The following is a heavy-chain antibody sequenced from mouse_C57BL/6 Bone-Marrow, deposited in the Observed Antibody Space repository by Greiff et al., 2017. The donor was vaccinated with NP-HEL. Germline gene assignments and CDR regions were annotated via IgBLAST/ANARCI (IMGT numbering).Heavy chain of an antibody. J-gene: IGHJ1*03. Sequence: EVQLQQSGAELVRPGASVKLSCTASGFTFTDDYMHWVKQRPEQGLEWIGWIDPENGYTEYASKFQGKATITADTSSNTAYLQLSSLTSEDTAVYYCILRSRFDVWGTGTTVTVSS. CDR3: ILRSRFDV. CDR2: IDPENGYT. CDR1: GFTFTDDY. D-gene: IGHD1-1*01. V-gene: IGHV14-4*01.